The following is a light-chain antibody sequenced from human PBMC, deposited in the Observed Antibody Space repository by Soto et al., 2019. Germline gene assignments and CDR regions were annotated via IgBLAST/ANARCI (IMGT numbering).Light chain of an antibody. J-gene: IGKJ1*01. CDR3: QQYNNWPLMT. CDR2: GAS. Sequence: EIVMTQSPATLSVSPGERATLSCRASQSVSSNLAWYQQKPGQAPRLLIYGASTRATGIPARFSGSGYGTEFTLTISSLQSEDFAVYYCQQYNNWPLMTFGQGTKVEIK. CDR1: QSVSSN. V-gene: IGKV3-15*01.